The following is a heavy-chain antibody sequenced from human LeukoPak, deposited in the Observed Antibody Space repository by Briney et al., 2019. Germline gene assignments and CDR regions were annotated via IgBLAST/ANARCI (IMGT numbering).Heavy chain of an antibody. V-gene: IGHV4-39*01. CDR3: ARVITMIVVVTETDAFDI. J-gene: IGHJ3*02. Sequence: SETLSLTCTVSGGSFRSSSYYWGWIRQTPGKGLEWIGCIYYSGSTHYNPSLKSRVTISVDTSENQFSLKLSSVTAADTAVYYCARVITMIVVVTETDAFDIWGQGTMVTVSS. D-gene: IGHD3-22*01. CDR1: GGSFRSSSYY. CDR2: IYYSGST.